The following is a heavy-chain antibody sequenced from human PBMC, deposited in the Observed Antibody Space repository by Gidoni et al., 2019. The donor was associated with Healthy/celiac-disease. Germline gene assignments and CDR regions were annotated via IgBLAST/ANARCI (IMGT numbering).Heavy chain of an antibody. CDR1: GFPFRSYA. CDR3: ARDPERNWNYGFFDY. J-gene: IGHJ4*02. CDR2: ISYDGSNK. Sequence: QVQLVESGGGVVQPGRSLRLSCAASGFPFRSYAMHWVRQAPGKGLEWVAVISYDGSNKYYADSVKGRFTISRDNSKNTLYLQMNSLRAEDTAVYYCARDPERNWNYGFFDYWGQGTLVTVSS. D-gene: IGHD1-7*01. V-gene: IGHV3-30*04.